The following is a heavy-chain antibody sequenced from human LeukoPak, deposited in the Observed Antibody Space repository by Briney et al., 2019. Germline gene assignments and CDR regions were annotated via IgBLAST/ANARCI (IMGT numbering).Heavy chain of an antibody. CDR3: ASVGRCSGGSCYWSYFDY. J-gene: IGHJ4*03. D-gene: IGHD2-15*01. CDR2: INHSGST. V-gene: IGHV4-34*01. Sequence: SETLSLTCVVYGGSFSSYYWSWIRQPPGKGLEWIGEINHSGSTNYNPSLKSRVTISVDTSKNQFSLKLTSLTAADTAVYYCASVGRCSGGSCYWSYFDYWGQGTLVTVSS. CDR1: GGSFSSYY.